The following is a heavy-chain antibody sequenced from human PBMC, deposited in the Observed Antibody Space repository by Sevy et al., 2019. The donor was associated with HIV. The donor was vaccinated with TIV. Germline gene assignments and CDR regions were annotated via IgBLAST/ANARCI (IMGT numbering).Heavy chain of an antibody. D-gene: IGHD1-26*01. CDR3: ARRSAVGTIQH. CDR1: GFTFSSYA. J-gene: IGHJ1*01. V-gene: IGHV3-23*01. CDR2: ISGSGGST. Sequence: GGSLRLSCAASGFTFSSYAMSWVRQAPGKGLEWVSAISGSGGSTYYADSVKGRFTISRDNSKNTLYLQMNSLGAEDTAGYYCARRSAVGTIQHWGQGTLVTVSS.